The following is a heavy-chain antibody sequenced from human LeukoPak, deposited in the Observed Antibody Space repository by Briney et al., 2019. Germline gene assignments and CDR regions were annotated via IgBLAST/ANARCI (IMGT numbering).Heavy chain of an antibody. Sequence: PSETLSLTCTVSGGSISSSDYYWGWIRQPPGKGLEWIGSIYYGGSTYYNPSLKSRVTISVDTSMNQFSLKLSFVITADTAVYYCARVASPDYYYYGMDVWGQGTTVTVSS. V-gene: IGHV4-39*01. CDR1: GGSISSSDYY. CDR3: ARVASPDYYYYGMDV. J-gene: IGHJ6*02. D-gene: IGHD5-12*01. CDR2: IYYGGST.